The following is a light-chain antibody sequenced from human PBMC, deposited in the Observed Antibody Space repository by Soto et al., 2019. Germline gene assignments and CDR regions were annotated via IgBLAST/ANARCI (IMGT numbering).Light chain of an antibody. CDR2: DAT. J-gene: IGKJ5*01. V-gene: IGKV1-33*01. CDR1: HDINNY. CDR3: HQYDNLPPT. Sequence: IQMTQSPSSLSASVGDRVTITCRASHDINNYLDWYQVKPGKAPKLLIYDATNLETGVPSRFSGSGSRTDFSFTISSLQPEDVAIYYCHQYDNLPPTFGQGTRLEIK.